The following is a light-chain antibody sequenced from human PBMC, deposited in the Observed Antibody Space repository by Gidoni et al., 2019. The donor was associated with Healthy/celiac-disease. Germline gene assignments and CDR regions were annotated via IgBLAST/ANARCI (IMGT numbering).Light chain of an antibody. Sequence: DIQLTQSPSFLSASVGDRVTIACRASQGISSYLAWYQQKPGKAPKLLIYAASPLQSGVPSRFSGSGSGTEFTLTLSSLQPEDFVTYYCQQPETFGPETKVDIK. CDR2: AAS. V-gene: IGKV1-9*01. CDR3: QQPET. CDR1: QGISSY. J-gene: IGKJ3*01.